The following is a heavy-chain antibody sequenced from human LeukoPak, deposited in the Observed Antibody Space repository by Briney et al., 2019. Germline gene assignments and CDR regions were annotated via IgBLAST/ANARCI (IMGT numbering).Heavy chain of an antibody. V-gene: IGHV4-59*13. CDR1: GGSISSYY. CDR3: ARGLWDYDFDSSGYLDY. D-gene: IGHD3-22*01. J-gene: IGHJ4*02. CDR2: FYCSGST. Sequence: SETLSLTCTVSGGSISSYYCRWLRQPPGKGLEWIGYFYCSGSTKYSPSLKSRVTISVDTSKNQFSLKLSAVTAADTAVYYCARGLWDYDFDSSGYLDYWGQETLVTVSS.